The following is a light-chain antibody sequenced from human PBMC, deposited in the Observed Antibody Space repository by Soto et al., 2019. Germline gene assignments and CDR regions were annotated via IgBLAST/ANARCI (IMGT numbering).Light chain of an antibody. J-gene: IGKJ3*01. CDR1: QGISNY. CDR3: PKYNSAPPFT. CDR2: AAS. V-gene: IGKV1-27*01. Sequence: DIQMTQSPSSLSASVGDRVTITCRASQGISNYLAWYQQKPGKVPKLLIYAASTLQSGVPSRFSGSGSGTDFTLTISSLQPEDVATYCCPKYNSAPPFTFGPGTKVDI.